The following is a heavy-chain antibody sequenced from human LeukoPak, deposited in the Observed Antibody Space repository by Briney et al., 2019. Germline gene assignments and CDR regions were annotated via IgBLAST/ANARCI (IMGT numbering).Heavy chain of an antibody. Sequence: GGSLRLSCAASGFTFSSYEMNWVRQAPGKGLEWVSYISSSSSTIYYADSVKGRFTISRDNAKNLLNLQMNSLRAEDTAVYYCARGAVGATDYWGQGTLVTVSS. CDR1: GFTFSSYE. CDR2: ISSSSSTI. J-gene: IGHJ4*02. D-gene: IGHD1-26*01. CDR3: ARGAVGATDY. V-gene: IGHV3-48*01.